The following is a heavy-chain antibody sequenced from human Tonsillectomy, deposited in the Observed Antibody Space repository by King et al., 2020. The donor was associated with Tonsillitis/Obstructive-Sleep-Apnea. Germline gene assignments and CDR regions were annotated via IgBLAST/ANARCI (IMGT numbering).Heavy chain of an antibody. CDR3: ARGRTNYYDSSGYYYFRY. V-gene: IGHV3-48*03. CDR1: GFTFSSYE. D-gene: IGHD3-22*01. CDR2: ISSSGSTI. Sequence: VQLVESGGGLVQPGGSLRLSCAASGFTFSSYEMNWVRQAPGKGLEWVSYISSSGSTIYYADSVKGRFTISRDNAKNSLYLQMNSLRAEDTAVYYCARGRTNYYDSSGYYYFRYWGQGTLVTVSS. J-gene: IGHJ4*02.